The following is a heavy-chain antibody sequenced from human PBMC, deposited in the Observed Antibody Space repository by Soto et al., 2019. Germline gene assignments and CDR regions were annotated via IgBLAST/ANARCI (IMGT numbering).Heavy chain of an antibody. Sequence: PGGSLRLSCVISVFPFGANAMSWVRQAPGKGLEWVSGLSITGRRTYYADSVKGRFTISRDNSENTVYLQMNSLRVEDTAVYYCATEMGASRGPFDNWGQGTLVTVSS. CDR1: VFPFGANA. CDR3: ATEMGASRGPFDN. D-gene: IGHD3-10*01. V-gene: IGHV3-23*01. CDR2: LSITGRRT. J-gene: IGHJ4*02.